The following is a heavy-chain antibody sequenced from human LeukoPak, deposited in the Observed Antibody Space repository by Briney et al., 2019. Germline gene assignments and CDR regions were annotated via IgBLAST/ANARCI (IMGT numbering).Heavy chain of an antibody. V-gene: IGHV3-30*03. D-gene: IGHD7-27*01. CDR3: ATLLLGIGFDY. J-gene: IGHJ4*02. Sequence: GGSLRLSCAASGFTFSSYGMHWVRQAPGKGLEWVALISYDGSDIYYTDSVKGRFTISRDNSKNTLYLQMNSLRPEDTALYYCATLLLGIGFDYWGQGTLVTVSS. CDR2: ISYDGSDI. CDR1: GFTFSSYG.